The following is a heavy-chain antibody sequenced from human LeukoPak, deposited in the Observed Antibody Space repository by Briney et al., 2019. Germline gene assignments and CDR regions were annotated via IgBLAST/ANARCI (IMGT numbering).Heavy chain of an antibody. D-gene: IGHD1-14*01. CDR2: IYYSGTT. Sequence: SETLSLTCTVSGGSISSGGYYWSWIRQPPGKGLEWIGYIYYSGTTDYNPSLKSRVTISVDTSQNQFSLKLSSVTAADTAVYYCARTVRADWFDPWGQGSLVIVSS. J-gene: IGHJ5*02. V-gene: IGHV4-30-4*08. CDR1: GGSISSGGYY. CDR3: ARTVRADWFDP.